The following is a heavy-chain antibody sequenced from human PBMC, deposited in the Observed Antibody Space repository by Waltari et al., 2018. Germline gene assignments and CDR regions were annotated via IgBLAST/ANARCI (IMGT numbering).Heavy chain of an antibody. Sequence: QLQLQESGPGLVKPSETLSLTCTVSGGSISSSRYYWGWIRQPPGKGLEWIGSIYYSGSTYYNPSLKSRVTISVDTSKNQFSLKLSSVTAADTAVYYCARHAFIAAAGYYFDYWGQGTLVTVSS. CDR2: IYYSGST. CDR3: ARHAFIAAAGYYFDY. CDR1: GGSISSSRYY. V-gene: IGHV4-39*01. D-gene: IGHD6-13*01. J-gene: IGHJ4*02.